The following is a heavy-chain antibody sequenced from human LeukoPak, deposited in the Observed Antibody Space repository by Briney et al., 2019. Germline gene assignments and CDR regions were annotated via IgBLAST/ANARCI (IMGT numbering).Heavy chain of an antibody. J-gene: IGHJ4*02. Sequence: PGGSLRLSCAASGFTFSSYAMHWVRQAPGKGLEWMAVISYDGSNKYYADSVKGRFTISRDNSKNTLYLQMNSLRAEDTAVYYCARDSSGWFSHNFDYWGQGTLVTVSS. CDR3: ARDSSGWFSHNFDY. CDR1: GFTFSSYA. CDR2: ISYDGSNK. V-gene: IGHV3-30-3*01. D-gene: IGHD6-19*01.